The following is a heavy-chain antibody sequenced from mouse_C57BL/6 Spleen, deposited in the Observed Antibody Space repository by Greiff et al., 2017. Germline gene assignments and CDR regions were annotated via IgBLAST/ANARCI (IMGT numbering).Heavy chain of an antibody. Sequence: QVQLQQSGAELARPGASVTLSCKASGYTFTDYEMRWVKQTPVHGLEWIGAIDPETGGTAYNQKFKGKAILTADKSSSTAYMELRSLTSEDSAVYYCTRYGYGYDGMAYWCQGTLVTVSA. CDR3: TRYGYGYDGMAY. D-gene: IGHD2-2*01. CDR2: IDPETGGT. J-gene: IGHJ3*01. V-gene: IGHV1-15*01. CDR1: GYTFTDYE.